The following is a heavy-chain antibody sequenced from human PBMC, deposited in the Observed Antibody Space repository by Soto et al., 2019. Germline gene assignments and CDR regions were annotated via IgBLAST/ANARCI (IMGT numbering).Heavy chain of an antibody. V-gene: IGHV3-49*03. CDR3: SREKEPDTIGPTIHH. CDR1: GFTLGDYA. Sequence: GGSLRLSCTTSGFTLGDYAMNWFRLAPGKGLEWVGFIRSKAYGGTTQYAASVKGRFTISRDDSKTIAYLQMNSLKAEDTLVYYCSREKEPDTIGPTIHHWGQGTLVTVSA. J-gene: IGHJ5*02. D-gene: IGHD5-18*01. CDR2: IRSKAYGGTT.